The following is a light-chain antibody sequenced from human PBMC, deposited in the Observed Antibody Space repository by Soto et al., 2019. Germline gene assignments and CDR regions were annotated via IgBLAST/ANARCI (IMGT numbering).Light chain of an antibody. J-gene: IGKJ1*01. Sequence: DIQMTQSPSTLSASVGDRVTITCLASPSINGWLAWYQQKSGKAPKLLIYAASNLETGVPSRFSGSGSGTEFTLTISSLQPDDFAMYYCQQYSGYPWAFGPGTKVDIK. CDR3: QQYSGYPWA. CDR2: AAS. V-gene: IGKV1-5*03. CDR1: PSINGW.